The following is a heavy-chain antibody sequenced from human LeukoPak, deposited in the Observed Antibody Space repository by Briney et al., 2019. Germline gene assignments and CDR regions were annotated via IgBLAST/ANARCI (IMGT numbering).Heavy chain of an antibody. J-gene: IGHJ5*02. CDR2: MNEYSTTI. V-gene: IGHV3-74*01. D-gene: IGHD3-16*01. CDR1: GFPFNSFW. Sequence: GGSLRLSCAASGFPFNSFWMHWVRQAPGKGLVWVSDMNEYSTTIRYADSVKGRFTISRDNAKSILYLQMNNLRAEDTAMYFCARGGVKPVYHWGQGKPVTVSS. CDR3: ARGGVKPVYH.